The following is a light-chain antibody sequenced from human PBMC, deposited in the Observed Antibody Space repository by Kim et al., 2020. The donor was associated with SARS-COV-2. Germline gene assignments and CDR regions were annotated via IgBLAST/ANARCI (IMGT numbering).Light chain of an antibody. Sequence: GQQVTISCSGCRSNNRSNVVNWYQQLPGTAPKLLIYSNDYRPSGVPDRFSGSKSGTSASLDISGLQSEDEADYYCAAWDDSLNGSVFGGGTQLTVL. CDR1: RSNNRSNV. CDR2: SND. CDR3: AAWDDSLNGSV. J-gene: IGLJ3*02. V-gene: IGLV1-44*01.